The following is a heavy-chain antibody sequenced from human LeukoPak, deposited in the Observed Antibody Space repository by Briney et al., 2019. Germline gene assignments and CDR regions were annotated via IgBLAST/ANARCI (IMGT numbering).Heavy chain of an antibody. V-gene: IGHV4-61*02. J-gene: IGHJ5*02. Sequence: PSETLSLTCTVSGGSISSSSYYWSWIRQPAGKGLELIGRIFTSGRTNYNPSLKSRVTISLDTSKNQFSLKLSSVTAADTAVYYCARGLTYYYGSGSNNWFDPWGQGTLVTVSS. D-gene: IGHD3-10*01. CDR3: ARGLTYYYGSGSNNWFDP. CDR1: GGSISSSSYY. CDR2: IFTSGRT.